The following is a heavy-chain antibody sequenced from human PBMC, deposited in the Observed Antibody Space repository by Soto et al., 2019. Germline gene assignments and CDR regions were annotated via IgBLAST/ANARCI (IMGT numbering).Heavy chain of an antibody. V-gene: IGHV4-30-2*01. Sequence: SETLSLTCAVSGGSISSGGYSWSWIRQPPGKGLEWIGYIYHSGSTYYNPSLKSRVTISVDRSKNQLSLKLSSVTAADTAVYYCARKPLVRGYSYDYWGQGTLVTVSS. CDR3: ARKPLVRGYSYDY. J-gene: IGHJ4*02. CDR2: IYHSGST. D-gene: IGHD5-18*01. CDR1: GGSISSGGYS.